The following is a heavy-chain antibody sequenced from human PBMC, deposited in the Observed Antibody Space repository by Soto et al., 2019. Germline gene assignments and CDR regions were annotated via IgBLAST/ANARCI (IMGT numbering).Heavy chain of an antibody. V-gene: IGHV1-69*13. CDR2: IIPIFGTA. J-gene: IGHJ6*02. CDR1: GGTFSSYA. D-gene: IGHD1-7*01. CDR3: ARGITGTTIYYYGMDV. Sequence: ASVKVSCKASGGTFSSYAISWVRQAPGQGLEWMGGIIPIFGTANYAQKFQGRVTITADESTSTAYMELSSLRSEDTAVYYCARGITGTTIYYYGMDVWGQGTTVTVS.